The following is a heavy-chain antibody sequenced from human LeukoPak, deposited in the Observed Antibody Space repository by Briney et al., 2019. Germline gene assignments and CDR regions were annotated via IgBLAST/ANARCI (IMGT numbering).Heavy chain of an antibody. J-gene: IGHJ4*02. CDR3: ARPEAYYDSSGLQGSPDY. D-gene: IGHD3-22*01. CDR1: GGSISSGGYS. Sequence: SETLSLTCTVSGGSISSGGYSWSWIRQPPGKGLEWIGYIYYSGSTYYNPSLKSRVTISVDTSKNQFSLKLSSVTAADTAVYYCARPEAYYDSSGLQGSPDYWGQGTLVTVSS. CDR2: IYYSGST. V-gene: IGHV4-30-4*07.